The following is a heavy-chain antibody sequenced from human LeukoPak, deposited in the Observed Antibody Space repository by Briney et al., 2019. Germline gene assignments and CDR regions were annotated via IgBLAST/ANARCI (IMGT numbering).Heavy chain of an antibody. J-gene: IGHJ6*02. CDR1: GGSISSGGYY. V-gene: IGHV4-31*03. CDR3: ARDKYPRYCSSTSCYTLYYYGMDV. CDR2: IYYSGST. Sequence: SQTLSLTCTVSGGSISSGGYYWSWIRQHPGKGLEWIGYIYYSGSTYYNPSLKSRVTISVDTSKNQFSLKLSSVTAADTAVYYCARDKYPRYCSSTSCYTLYYYGMDVWGQGTTVTVSS. D-gene: IGHD2-2*02.